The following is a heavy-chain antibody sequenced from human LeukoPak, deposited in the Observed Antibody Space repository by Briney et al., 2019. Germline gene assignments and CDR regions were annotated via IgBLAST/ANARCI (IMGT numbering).Heavy chain of an antibody. CDR3: ARGYYYDSSGSSGAYY. D-gene: IGHD3-22*01. Sequence: GASVKVSCKASGYTFTGYYMHWVRQAPGQGLEWMGWINPNSGGTNYAQKFQGRVTTTRDMSISTAYMELSRLRSDDTAVYYCARGYYYDSSGSSGAYYWGQGTLVTVSS. V-gene: IGHV1-2*02. J-gene: IGHJ4*02. CDR2: INPNSGGT. CDR1: GYTFTGYY.